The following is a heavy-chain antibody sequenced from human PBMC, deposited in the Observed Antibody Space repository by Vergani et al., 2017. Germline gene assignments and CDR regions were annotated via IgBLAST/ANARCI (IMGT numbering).Heavy chain of an antibody. J-gene: IGHJ4*02. V-gene: IGHV2-5*02. CDR2: IYWDDDK. D-gene: IGHD5-12*01. CDR3: AHRQGGYAYFDY. Sequence: QESGPGLVKPTQTLTLTCTFSGFSLSTSGVGVGWIRQPPGKALEWLALIYWDDDKRYSPSLKSRLTITKDTSKNQVVLTMTNMDPVDTATYYCAHRQGGYAYFDYWGQGTLVTVSS. CDR1: GFSLSTSGVG.